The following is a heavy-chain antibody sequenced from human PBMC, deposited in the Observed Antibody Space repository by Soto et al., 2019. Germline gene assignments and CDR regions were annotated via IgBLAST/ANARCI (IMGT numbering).Heavy chain of an antibody. J-gene: IGHJ3*02. V-gene: IGHV1-69*13. CDR2: IIPIFGTA. D-gene: IGHD3-16*02. CDR3: ARGQPVYDYVWGSYRSDAFDI. CDR1: GGTFSSYA. Sequence: SVKVSCKASGGTFSSYATSWVRQAPGQGLEWMGGIIPIFGTANYAQKFQGRVTITADESTSTAYMELSSLRSEDTAVYYCARGQPVYDYVWGSYRSDAFDIWGQGTMVTVSS.